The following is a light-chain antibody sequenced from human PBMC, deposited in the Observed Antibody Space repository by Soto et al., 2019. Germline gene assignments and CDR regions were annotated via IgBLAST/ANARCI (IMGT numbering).Light chain of an antibody. Sequence: QSVVTQPPSASGTPGQRVTISCSGSSSNVGSNTVDWYHLLPGTAPKLLIYHNNQRPSGVPDRLSGSKSGTSASLAISGLKSEDEADYYCAVWDDTLKAVVFGGGTKLTV. CDR1: SSNVGSNT. CDR3: AVWDDTLKAVV. V-gene: IGLV1-44*01. J-gene: IGLJ2*01. CDR2: HNN.